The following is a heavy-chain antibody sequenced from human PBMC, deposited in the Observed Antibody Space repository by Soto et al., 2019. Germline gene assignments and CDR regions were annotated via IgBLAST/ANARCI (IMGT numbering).Heavy chain of an antibody. CDR1: GFTFSSYD. Sequence: GGSLRLSCAASGFTFSSYDMHWVRQATGKGLEWVSAIGTAGDTYYPGSVKGRFTISRENAKNSLYLQMNSLRAGDTAVYYCARAALTMVRGVTTYEFDYWGQGTLVTVSS. CDR3: ARAALTMVRGVTTYEFDY. V-gene: IGHV3-13*01. J-gene: IGHJ4*02. D-gene: IGHD3-10*01. CDR2: IGTAGDT.